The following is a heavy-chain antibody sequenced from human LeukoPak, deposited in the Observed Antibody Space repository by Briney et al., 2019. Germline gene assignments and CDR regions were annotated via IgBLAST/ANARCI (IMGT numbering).Heavy chain of an antibody. J-gene: IGHJ4*02. CDR2: IIPLFGTA. V-gene: IGHV1-69*05. CDR1: GGTFRSYA. D-gene: IGHD3-16*01. CDR3: ARDLGGATGFFED. Sequence: SVTVSCKASGGTFRSYAISWVRQAPGQGLERVGGIIPLFGTADYAQKFQGRVTITTDESTSTDYMVLSSVRSEDTAVYYCARDLGGATGFFEDWGQGTLVTVSS.